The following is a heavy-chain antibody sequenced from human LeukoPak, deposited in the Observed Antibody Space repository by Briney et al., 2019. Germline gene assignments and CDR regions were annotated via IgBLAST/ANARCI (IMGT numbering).Heavy chain of an antibody. Sequence: PSETLSLTCAVYGGSFSGYYWSWIRQPPGKGLEWIGEINHSGSTNYNPSLKSRVTISVDTSKNQFSLKLSSVTAADTAVYYCASGGVYYFDSSAYLSFDYWGQGTLVTVSS. V-gene: IGHV4-34*01. J-gene: IGHJ4*02. CDR1: GGSFSGYY. CDR3: ASGGVYYFDSSAYLSFDY. D-gene: IGHD3-22*01. CDR2: INHSGST.